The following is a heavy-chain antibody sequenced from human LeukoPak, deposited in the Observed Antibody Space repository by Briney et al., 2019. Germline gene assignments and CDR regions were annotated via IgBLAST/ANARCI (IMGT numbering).Heavy chain of an antibody. CDR3: AXSTMTTYHPLDY. D-gene: IGHD3-16*01. J-gene: IGHJ4*02. CDR2: IYYSGST. V-gene: IGHV4-39*01. Sequence: PSETLSLTCTVSGGSISSSSYYWGWIRQPPGKGLEWIGSIYYSGSTYYNPSLKSRVTISVDTSKNQFSLKLSSVTAADTAVYXXAXSTMTTYHPLDYWGQGTLVTVSS. CDR1: GGSISSSSYY.